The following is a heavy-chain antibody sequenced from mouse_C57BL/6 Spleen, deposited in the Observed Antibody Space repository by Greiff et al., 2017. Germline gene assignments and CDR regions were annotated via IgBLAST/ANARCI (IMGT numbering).Heavy chain of an antibody. J-gene: IGHJ3*01. CDR1: GYTFTSYW. D-gene: IGHD2-4*01. CDR2: IHPNSGST. CDR3: ASRYYDYDGFAY. V-gene: IGHV1-64*01. Sequence: QVQLQQPGAELVKPGASVKLSCKASGYTFTSYWMHWVKQRPGQGLEWIGMIHPNSGSTNYNEKFKSKATLTVDKSSSTAYMQLSSLTSEDSAVYYCASRYYDYDGFAYWGQGTLVTVSA.